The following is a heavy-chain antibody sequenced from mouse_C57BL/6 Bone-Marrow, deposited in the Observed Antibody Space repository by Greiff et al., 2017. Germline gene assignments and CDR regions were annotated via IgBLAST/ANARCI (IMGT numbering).Heavy chain of an antibody. CDR1: GYTFTNYW. V-gene: IGHV1-63*01. Sequence: QVQLQQSGAELVRPGTSVKMSCKASGYTFTNYWIGWAKQRPGHGLEWIGDIYPGGGYTNYDEKFKGKATLTADKSSSTAYMQFSSLTSEDSAIYYCAREAYYSNYVWYFDVWGTGTTVTVSS. J-gene: IGHJ1*03. CDR2: IYPGGGYT. D-gene: IGHD2-5*01. CDR3: AREAYYSNYVWYFDV.